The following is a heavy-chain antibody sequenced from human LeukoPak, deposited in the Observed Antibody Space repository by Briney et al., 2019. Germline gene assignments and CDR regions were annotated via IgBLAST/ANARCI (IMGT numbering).Heavy chain of an antibody. D-gene: IGHD3-22*01. CDR3: ARWSDYYDRSVYQYYFDY. J-gene: IGHJ4*02. Sequence: ASVKVSCKASGYTFTGYYMHWVRQAPGQGLEWMGWINPNSGGTNYAQKFQGRVTMTTDTSTSTAYMDLMSLRSDDTAVYYCARWSDYYDRSVYQYYFDYWGQGTLVIVSS. CDR1: GYTFTGYY. CDR2: INPNSGGT. V-gene: IGHV1-2*02.